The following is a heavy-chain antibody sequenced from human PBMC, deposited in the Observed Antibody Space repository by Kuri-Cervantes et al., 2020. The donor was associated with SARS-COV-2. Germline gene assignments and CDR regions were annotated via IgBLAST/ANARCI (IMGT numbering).Heavy chain of an antibody. CDR2: INHSGST. D-gene: IGHD2-2*01. CDR3: GRGPAAIITPYFDY. V-gene: IGHV4-34*01. J-gene: IGHJ4*02. CDR1: GGSFSGYY. Sequence: SQTLSLTCAVYGGSFSGYYWSWIRQPPGKGLEWIGEINHSGSTNYNPSLKSRVTISVDTSKNQFSLKLSSVTAADTAVYYCGRGPAAIITPYFDYWGQGTLVTVSS.